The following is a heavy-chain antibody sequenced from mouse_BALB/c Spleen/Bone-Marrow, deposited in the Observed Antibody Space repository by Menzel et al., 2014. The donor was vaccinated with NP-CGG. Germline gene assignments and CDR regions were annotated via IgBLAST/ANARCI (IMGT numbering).Heavy chain of an antibody. CDR3: VRSRLRDWYFDV. V-gene: IGHV1S56*01. J-gene: IGHJ1*01. CDR2: IFPGDSTT. Sequence: QVQLKESGVELVKPGASVKLSCKASGNTFTSYDINWVRQRPEQGLEWIGWIFPGDSTTKYNEKFKGKATLSTDKSSSTVHMQLSRLTSEDSAVYFCVRSRLRDWYFDVCGAGTTVTISS. CDR1: GNTFTSYD. D-gene: IGHD1-2*01.